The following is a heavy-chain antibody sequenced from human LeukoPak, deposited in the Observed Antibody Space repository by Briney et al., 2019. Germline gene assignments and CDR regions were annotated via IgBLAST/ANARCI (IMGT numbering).Heavy chain of an antibody. V-gene: IGHV4-59*11. J-gene: IGHJ4*02. Sequence: SETLSLTCTVSGGSISSHYWSWIRQPPGKGLEWIGYIYYSGSTNYNPSLKSRVTISVDASKNQFSLKLSSVTAADTAVYYCARGSVPYSSSWYHFDYWGQGTLVIVSS. CDR3: ARGSVPYSSSWYHFDY. CDR1: GGSISSHY. CDR2: IYYSGST. D-gene: IGHD6-13*01.